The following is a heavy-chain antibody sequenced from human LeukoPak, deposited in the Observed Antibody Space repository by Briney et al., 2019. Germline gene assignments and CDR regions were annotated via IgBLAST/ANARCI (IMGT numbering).Heavy chain of an antibody. CDR1: GLPIADFA. V-gene: IGHV3-43*02. CDR2: ISGDGVST. CDR3: AKESGKFDY. J-gene: IGHJ4*02. Sequence: SGGSLRLSCVAPGLPIADFAMHWVRQPPGKGLEWVSLISGDGVSTFYADSVNGRFSISRDNSKNSLSLEMNSLRTEDAAMYYCAKESGKFDYWGQGTLVAVSS.